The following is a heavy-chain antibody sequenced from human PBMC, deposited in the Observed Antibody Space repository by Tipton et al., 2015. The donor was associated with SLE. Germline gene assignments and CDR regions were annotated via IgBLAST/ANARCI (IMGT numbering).Heavy chain of an antibody. CDR2: ISYDGSNK. CDR1: GFTFSDCA. J-gene: IGHJ3*02. D-gene: IGHD2-21*02. V-gene: IGHV3-30*04. CDR3: ARDGDIVVVTDAFDI. Sequence: SLRLSCEASGFTFSDCAMHWVRQAPGKGLEWVAVISYDGSNKYYADSVKGRFTISRDNSKNTLYLQMNSLRAEDTAVYYCARDGDIVVVTDAFDIWGQGTMVTVSS.